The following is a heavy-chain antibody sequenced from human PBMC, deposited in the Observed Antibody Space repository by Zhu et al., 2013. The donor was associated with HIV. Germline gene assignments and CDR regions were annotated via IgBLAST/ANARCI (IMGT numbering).Heavy chain of an antibody. CDR1: GGSFSGYY. CDR3: ARGDGDSSRYYYGMDV. D-gene: IGHD4-17*01. J-gene: IGHJ6*01. CDR2: INHSGST. V-gene: IGHV4-34*01. Sequence: QVQLQQWGAGLLKPSETLSLTCAVYGGSFSGYYWSWIRQPPGKGLEWIGEINHSGSTNYNPSLKSRVTISVDTSKNQFSLKLSSVTAADTAVYYCARGDGDSSRYYYGMDVWGPRGPRVTGLL.